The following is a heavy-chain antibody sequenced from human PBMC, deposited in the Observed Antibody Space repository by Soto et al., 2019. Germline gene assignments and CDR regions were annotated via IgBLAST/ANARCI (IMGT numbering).Heavy chain of an antibody. CDR2: LKSKTEGGTT. CDR3: TTGAYFAPNCDLGCLDV. Sequence: GTLRLSCATSGITVTNAWMSWVLQAPRKGMECIGRLKSKTEGGTTDYAAPVKGRFTISRDDSSNTLYLQMNSLKTAETAVYYCTTGAYFAPNCDLGCLDVWGQETTVTVSS. V-gene: IGHV3-15*01. CDR1: GITVTNAW. J-gene: IGHJ6*02. D-gene: IGHD3-3*01.